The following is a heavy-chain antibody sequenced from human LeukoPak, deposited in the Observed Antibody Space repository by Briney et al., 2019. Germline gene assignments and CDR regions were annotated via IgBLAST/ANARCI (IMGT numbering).Heavy chain of an antibody. Sequence: SETLSLTCTVSGDSINRYLWTWIRQPAGRGLEWIGRIYDGGTTNYKPSLKSRVSMSVETPKNQFSLKLSSVTAADTAVYYCARQSDSGGYFEYWGQGTRVTVSS. CDR3: ARQSDSGGYFEY. D-gene: IGHD2-15*01. V-gene: IGHV4-4*07. CDR1: GDSINRYL. CDR2: IYDGGTT. J-gene: IGHJ4*01.